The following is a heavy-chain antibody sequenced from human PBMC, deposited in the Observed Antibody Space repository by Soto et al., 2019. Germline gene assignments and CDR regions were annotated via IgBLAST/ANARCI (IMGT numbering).Heavy chain of an antibody. CDR1: GGSISSSSYY. Sequence: SETLSLTCTVSGGSISSSSYYWGWIRQPPGKGLEWIGSIYYSGSTYYNPSLKSRVTISVDTSKNQFSLKLSSVTAADTAVYYCASLGMTTVTNADYWGQGTLVTVSS. CDR2: IYYSGST. J-gene: IGHJ4*02. CDR3: ASLGMTTVTNADY. V-gene: IGHV4-39*07. D-gene: IGHD4-17*01.